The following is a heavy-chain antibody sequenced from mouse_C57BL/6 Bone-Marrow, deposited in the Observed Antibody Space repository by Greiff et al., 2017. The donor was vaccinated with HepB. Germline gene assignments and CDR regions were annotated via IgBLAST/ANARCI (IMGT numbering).Heavy chain of an antibody. Sequence: EVQLQQSGPGLVKPSQSLSLTCSVTGYSITSGYYWNWIRQFPGNKLEWMGYISYDGSNNYNPSLKNRISITRDTSKNQFFLKLNSVTTEDTATYYCARGGYGYWYFDVWGTGTTVTVSS. CDR3: ARGGYGYWYFDV. J-gene: IGHJ1*03. V-gene: IGHV3-6*01. CDR1: GYSITSGYY. D-gene: IGHD1-1*02. CDR2: ISYDGSN.